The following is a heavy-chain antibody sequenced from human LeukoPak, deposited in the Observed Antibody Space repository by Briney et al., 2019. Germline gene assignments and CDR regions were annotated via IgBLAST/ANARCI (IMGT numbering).Heavy chain of an antibody. D-gene: IGHD6-13*01. CDR2: INRDGSRT. V-gene: IGHV3-74*01. Sequence: PGGSLRLSCAASGFTFSSYWMHWVRQAPGKGLVWVSRINRDGSRTSYADSVKGRFTISRDNAKNTLYPQMNSLRAEDTAVYYCAREGYSSSALDYWGQGTLVTVSS. J-gene: IGHJ4*02. CDR3: AREGYSSSALDY. CDR1: GFTFSSYW.